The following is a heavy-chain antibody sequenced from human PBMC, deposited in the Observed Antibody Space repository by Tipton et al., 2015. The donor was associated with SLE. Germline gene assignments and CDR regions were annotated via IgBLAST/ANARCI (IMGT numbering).Heavy chain of an antibody. CDR1: GGSISSYY. CDR3: ARSPYYYDSSYFDY. V-gene: IGHV4-59*08. Sequence: TLSLTCTVSGGSISSYYWSRIRQPPGKGLEWIGHIYYSGNTNYNPSLKSRVTISVDTSKNQFSLKLSSVTAADTAVYYCARSPYYYDSSYFDYWGQGTLVTVSS. J-gene: IGHJ4*02. CDR2: IYYSGNT. D-gene: IGHD3-22*01.